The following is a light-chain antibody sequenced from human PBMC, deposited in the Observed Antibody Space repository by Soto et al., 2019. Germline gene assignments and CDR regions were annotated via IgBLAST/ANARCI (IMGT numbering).Light chain of an antibody. V-gene: IGLV2-14*03. CDR3: TSYTSSTPFYV. CDR1: SSDVVGYYY. CDR2: DVS. Sequence: QSALTKPASVSGSPGHSFSISCAGNSSDVVGYYYVSWYQQHPCQAPQLIIYDVSNRRSGGSDRFSGSKSGNTASLTISGFQAEDEAEYYCTSYTSSTPFYVFGTGTKVTVL. J-gene: IGLJ1*01.